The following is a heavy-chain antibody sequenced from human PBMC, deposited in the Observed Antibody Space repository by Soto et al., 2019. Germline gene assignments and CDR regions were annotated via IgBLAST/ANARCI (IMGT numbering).Heavy chain of an antibody. D-gene: IGHD6-6*01. CDR3: VAARYNNYYYGMDV. CDR1: GFTFSSYG. V-gene: IGHV3-30*03. J-gene: IGHJ6*02. CDR2: ISYDGTYK. Sequence: QVQLVESGGGVVQPGRSLRLSCAAPGFTFSSYGMHWVRQAPGKGLEWVAVISYDGTYKYYADSVKGRFTISRDNSKNTLYLQMNSLRAEDTAVFYCVAARYNNYYYGMDVWGQGTTVTVSS.